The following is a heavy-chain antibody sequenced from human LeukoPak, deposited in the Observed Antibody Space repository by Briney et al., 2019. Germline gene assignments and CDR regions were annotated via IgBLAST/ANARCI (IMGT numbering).Heavy chain of an antibody. Sequence: ASVTVSCKVSGNSLSELSIQWVRQAPGKGLECVGGFDPEEAKMVYAQNFQGRVTMTEDTSTQTAYIELSGLTSGDTAVYYCTTRSGDFWSGFVNWGQGTLVTVSS. CDR2: FDPEEAKM. CDR3: TTRSGDFWSGFVN. V-gene: IGHV1-24*01. J-gene: IGHJ4*02. D-gene: IGHD3-3*01. CDR1: GNSLSELS.